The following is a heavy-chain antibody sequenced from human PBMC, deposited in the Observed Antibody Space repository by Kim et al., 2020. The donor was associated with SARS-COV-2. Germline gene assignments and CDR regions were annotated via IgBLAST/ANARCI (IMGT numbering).Heavy chain of an antibody. Sequence: ASVKVSCKASGYTFTSYDINWVRQATGQGLEWMGWMNPNSGNTGYAQKFQGRVTMTRNTSISTAYMELSSLRSEDTAVYYCARGHLKSIVVVIAPRPYYYYMDGWSKGTSVTASS. V-gene: IGHV1-8*01. CDR3: ARGHLKSIVVVIAPRPYYYYMDG. CDR2: MNPNSGNT. CDR1: GYTFTSYD. D-gene: IGHD2-21*01. J-gene: IGHJ6*03.